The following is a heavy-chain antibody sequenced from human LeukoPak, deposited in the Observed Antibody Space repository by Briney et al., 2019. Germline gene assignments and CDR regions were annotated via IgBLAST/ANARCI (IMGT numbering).Heavy chain of an antibody. CDR2: SGSGGNT. D-gene: IGHD4/OR15-4a*01. Sequence: GGSLRLSCAASGFTFSSYAMNWVRQAPGKGLEWVSISGSGGNTYYADSVKGRFTISRDNSKNTLYLQMNSLRAEDTAVYYCAKARGATYGTYYFDYWGQGTLVTVSS. J-gene: IGHJ4*02. CDR1: GFTFSSYA. V-gene: IGHV3-23*01. CDR3: AKARGATYGTYYFDY.